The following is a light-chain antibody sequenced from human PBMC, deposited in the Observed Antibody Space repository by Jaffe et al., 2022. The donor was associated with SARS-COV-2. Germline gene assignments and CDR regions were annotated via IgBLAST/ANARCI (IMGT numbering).Light chain of an antibody. Sequence: QSALTQPPSVSGTPGQRVTISCSGGSSNIGSNTVAWYQQFPGTAPELLIYSNDQRPSGVPDRFSGSKSGTSASLAIRGLQSEDEADYYCAAWDDSLNGELFGGGTKLSVL. J-gene: IGLJ3*02. V-gene: IGLV1-44*01. CDR3: AAWDDSLNGEL. CDR1: SSNIGSNT. CDR2: SND.